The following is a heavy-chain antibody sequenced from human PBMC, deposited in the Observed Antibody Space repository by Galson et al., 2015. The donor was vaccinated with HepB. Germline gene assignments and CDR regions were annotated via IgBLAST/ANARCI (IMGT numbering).Heavy chain of an antibody. CDR3: ARDSAYYYDSSGCIY. Sequence: SVKVSCKASGYTFASYGITWVRQAPGQGLEWMGWSSVYNGNTNYAQKLQGRVTMTTDTSTSTAYMELRSLRSDGTAVYYCARDSAYYYDSSGCIYWGQGTLVTVSS. CDR2: SSVYNGNT. J-gene: IGHJ4*02. D-gene: IGHD3-22*01. CDR1: GYTFASYG. V-gene: IGHV1-18*01.